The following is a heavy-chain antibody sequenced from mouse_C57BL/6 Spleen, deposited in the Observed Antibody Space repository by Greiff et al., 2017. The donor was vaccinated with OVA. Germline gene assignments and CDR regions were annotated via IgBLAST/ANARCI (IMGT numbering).Heavy chain of an antibody. D-gene: IGHD1-1*01. CDR2: IYPGDGDT. CDR1: GYAFSSSW. J-gene: IGHJ3*01. Sequence: VQLQQSGPELVKPGASVKISCKASGYAFSSSWMNWVKQRPGKGLEWIGRIYPGDGDTNYNGKFKGKATLTADKSSSTAYMQLSSLTSEDSAVYFCANYGSSPTWFAHWGQGTLVTVSA. CDR3: ANYGSSPTWFAH. V-gene: IGHV1-82*01.